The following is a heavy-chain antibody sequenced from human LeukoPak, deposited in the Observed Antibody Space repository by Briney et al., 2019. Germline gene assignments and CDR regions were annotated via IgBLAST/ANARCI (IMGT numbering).Heavy chain of an antibody. CDR3: ARIGQGPSSRPPFDY. CDR1: GGSISSSSYY. Sequence: PSETLSLTCTVSGGSISSSSYYWGWIRQPPGKGLEWIGSIYHSGSTYYNPSLKSRVTISVDTSKNQFSLKLSSVTAADTAVYYCARIGQGPSSRPPFDYWGQGTLVTVSS. D-gene: IGHD6-6*01. J-gene: IGHJ4*02. V-gene: IGHV4-39*07. CDR2: IYHSGST.